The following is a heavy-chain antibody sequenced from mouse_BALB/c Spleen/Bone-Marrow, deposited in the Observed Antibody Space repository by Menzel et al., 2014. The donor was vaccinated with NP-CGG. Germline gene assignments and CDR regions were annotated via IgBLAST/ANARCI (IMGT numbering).Heavy chain of an antibody. CDR2: INPSNGVT. CDR3: TRSGFYGYGTFFDV. J-gene: IGHJ1*01. V-gene: IGHV1S81*02. Sequence: VKLMESGAELVKPGASVKLSCKVSGYTFTNYYVYWVKQRPGQGLEWIGEINPSNGVTNFNEKFMIKATLTVDSSSSTAYMHLSSLTSEDSAVYYCTRSGFYGYGTFFDVWGAGTTVTVSS. D-gene: IGHD1-2*01. CDR1: GYTFTNYY.